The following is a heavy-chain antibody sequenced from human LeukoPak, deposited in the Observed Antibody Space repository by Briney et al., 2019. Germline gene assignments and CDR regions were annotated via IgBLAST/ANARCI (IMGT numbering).Heavy chain of an antibody. J-gene: IGHJ4*02. D-gene: IGHD6-19*01. Sequence: SETLSLTCAVYGGSFSGYYWSWIRQPPGKGLEWIGEINHSGSTNYNPSLKSRVTISVDTSKNQFSLKLSSVTAADTAVYYRARGEVAGPLYYFDYWGQGTLVTVSS. CDR3: ARGEVAGPLYYFDY. CDR2: INHSGST. CDR1: GGSFSGYY. V-gene: IGHV4-34*01.